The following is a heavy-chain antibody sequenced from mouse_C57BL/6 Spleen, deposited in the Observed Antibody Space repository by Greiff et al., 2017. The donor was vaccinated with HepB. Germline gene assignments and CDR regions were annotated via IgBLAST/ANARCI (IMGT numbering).Heavy chain of an antibody. V-gene: IGHV1-47*01. CDR1: GYTFTTYP. D-gene: IGHD2-4*01. J-gene: IGHJ4*01. CDR3: ASPLYDYDDAMDY. CDR2: FHPYNDDT. Sequence: VQLQQSGAELVKPGASVKMSCKASGYTFTTYPIEWMKQNHGKSLEWIGNFHPYNDDTKYNEKFKDKATLTADKSSSTAYMQLSSLTSEDSAVYYCASPLYDYDDAMDYWGQGTSVTVSS.